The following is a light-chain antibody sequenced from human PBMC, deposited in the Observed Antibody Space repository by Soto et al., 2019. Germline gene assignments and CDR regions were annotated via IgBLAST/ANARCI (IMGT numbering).Light chain of an antibody. Sequence: QSALTQPASVSGSPGQSITISCTGASGDVGGYNFVSWYQQHPGEAPKVMIYDVTNRPSGVSNRFSGSKSGNTASLTISGLQAEDEADYYCVSYTSSGTWVFGGGTKSPS. J-gene: IGLJ3*02. CDR2: DVT. CDR3: VSYTSSGTWV. V-gene: IGLV2-14*01. CDR1: SGDVGGYNF.